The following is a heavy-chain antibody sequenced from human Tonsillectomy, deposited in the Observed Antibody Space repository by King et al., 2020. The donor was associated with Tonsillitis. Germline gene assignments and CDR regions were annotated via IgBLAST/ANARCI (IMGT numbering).Heavy chain of an antibody. CDR3: AKDGIALSAWYLDR. CDR1: GFTFGNYG. Sequence: VQLVESGGGVVQPGTSLRLSCAASGFTFGNYGMHWVRQAPGKGLEWVALIAYDARYENYADSVKGRFTISRDNSKNTLYLEMNSMRVEDTAVYYCAKDGIALSAWYLDRWGRGTLVTVSS. D-gene: IGHD3-16*02. CDR2: IAYDARYE. J-gene: IGHJ2*01. V-gene: IGHV3-30*18.